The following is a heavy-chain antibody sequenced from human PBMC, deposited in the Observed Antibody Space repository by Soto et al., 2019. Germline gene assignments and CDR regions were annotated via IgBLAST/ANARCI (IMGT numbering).Heavy chain of an antibody. D-gene: IGHD3-22*01. Sequence: PGGSLRLSCAASGFTFSSYWMSWVRQAPGKGLEWVANIKHDGSEKYYVDSVKGRFTISRDNAKNSLYLQMNSLRAEDTAVYYCARVLTYYYDSSDLNAAFVYWGQGALVTVSS. CDR3: ARVLTYYYDSSDLNAAFVY. CDR2: IKHDGSEK. J-gene: IGHJ4*02. CDR1: GFTFSSYW. V-gene: IGHV3-7*01.